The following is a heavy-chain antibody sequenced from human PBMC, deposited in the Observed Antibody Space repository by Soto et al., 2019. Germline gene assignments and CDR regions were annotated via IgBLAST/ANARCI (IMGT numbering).Heavy chain of an antibody. CDR2: IITFFGAA. J-gene: IGHJ6*02. V-gene: IGHV1-69*01. D-gene: IGHD2-21*01. CDR3: ARGGKERFRGPGMDV. Sequence: QVHLVQSGAEVKKPGSSVRVSCKASGGSFSTYAFNWVRLAPGQGLEWLGGIITFFGAAMYAQKFRDRVTITADELTTTAYMELSGLRSDDTAVYYCARGGKERFRGPGMDVWGQGTAVTVS. CDR1: GGSFSTYA.